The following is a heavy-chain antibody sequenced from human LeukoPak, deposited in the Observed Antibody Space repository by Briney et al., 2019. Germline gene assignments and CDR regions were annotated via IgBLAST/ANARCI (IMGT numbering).Heavy chain of an antibody. D-gene: IGHD1-26*01. J-gene: IGHJ4*02. Sequence: GRSLRLSCAASGFTFNDYWMSWVSQAPGKGLEWVVDVKQDGNDQKYVDSVKGRFTISGDNTKNSLYLQMNSLRAEDTAVYYCARPALVGEIFEFWGQGTLVTVSS. CDR3: ARPALVGEIFEF. CDR2: VKQDGNDQ. V-gene: IGHV3-7*01. CDR1: GFTFNDYW.